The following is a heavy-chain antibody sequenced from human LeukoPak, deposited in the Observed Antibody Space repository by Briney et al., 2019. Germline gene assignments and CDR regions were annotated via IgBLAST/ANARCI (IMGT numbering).Heavy chain of an antibody. Sequence: GGSLRRSCVGSGFIFSDYPIHWVRQAPGNGLEHVSATSTDGGDTYYADSVKGRFIISRDDSKNTLYLQMNSMRAEDMALYYCAKGITGATTDDFDIWGQGTMVTVSS. D-gene: IGHD1-20*01. CDR2: TSTDGGDT. J-gene: IGHJ3*02. CDR1: GFIFSDYP. CDR3: AKGITGATTDDFDI. V-gene: IGHV3-64*02.